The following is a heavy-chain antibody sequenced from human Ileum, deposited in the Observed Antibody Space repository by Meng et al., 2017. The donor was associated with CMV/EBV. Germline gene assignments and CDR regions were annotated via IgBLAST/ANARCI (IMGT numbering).Heavy chain of an antibody. CDR2: IYDSGSA. Sequence: SETLSLTCTVSSGSISNYYWSWIRQPPGKGLEWIGYIYDSGSANYNPSLKSRVTISVDTSTKQFSLKLSSVTAADTAVYYCAGNYRFNFYYYGMDVWGQGTTVTVSS. CDR3: AGNYRFNFYYYGMDV. J-gene: IGHJ6*02. D-gene: IGHD5-24*01. V-gene: IGHV4-59*01. CDR1: SGSISNYY.